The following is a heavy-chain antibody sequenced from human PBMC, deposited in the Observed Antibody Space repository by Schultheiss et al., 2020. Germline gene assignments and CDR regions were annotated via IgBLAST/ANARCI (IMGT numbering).Heavy chain of an antibody. CDR1: GFTFSSYW. J-gene: IGHJ6*02. CDR2: INSDGSST. CDR3: ARAVSSSWYYYYGMDV. D-gene: IGHD6-13*01. Sequence: SCAASGFTFSSYWMHWVRQAPGKGLVWVSRINSDGSSTSYADSVKGRFTISRDNAKNTLYLQMNSQRAEDTAVYYCARAVSSSWYYYYGMDVWGQGTTVTVSS. V-gene: IGHV3-74*01.